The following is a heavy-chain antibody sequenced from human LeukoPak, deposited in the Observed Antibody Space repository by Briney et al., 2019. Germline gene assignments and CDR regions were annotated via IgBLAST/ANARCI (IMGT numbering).Heavy chain of an antibody. D-gene: IGHD4-23*01. CDR2: IYNSGTT. CDR3: ARDTVAGTDY. J-gene: IGHJ4*02. V-gene: IGHV4-39*02. Sequence: SETLSLTCAVSGGSIRNSSFYWGWIRQPPGKGLEWIASIYNSGTTYYNPSLKSRITIFVDTSKNQVSLKLRSVTAADTAVYYCARDTVAGTDYWGQGTLVTVSS. CDR1: GGSIRNSSFY.